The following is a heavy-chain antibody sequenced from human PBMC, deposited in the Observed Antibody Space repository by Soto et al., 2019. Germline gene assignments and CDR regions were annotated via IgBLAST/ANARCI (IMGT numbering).Heavy chain of an antibody. D-gene: IGHD6-19*01. CDR3: AREDEAVENTGMDV. CDR2: ISYDGSNK. Sequence: QVQLMESEGGVVQPGRSLRLSCAASGFTFSSYAMHWVRQAPGKVLEWVAVISYDGSNKYYADSVKGRFTISRDNSKNTLYLQRNRLRSEDKDVYYCAREDEAVENTGMDVCGQGTTVTVSS. V-gene: IGHV3-30-3*01. CDR1: GFTFSSYA. J-gene: IGHJ6*02.